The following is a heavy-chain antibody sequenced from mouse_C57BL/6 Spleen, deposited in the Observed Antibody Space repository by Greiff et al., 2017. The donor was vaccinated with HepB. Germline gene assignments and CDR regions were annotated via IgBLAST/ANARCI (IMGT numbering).Heavy chain of an antibody. Sequence: QVHVKQSGAELVRPGASVKLSCKASGYTFTDYYINWVKQRPGQGLEWIARIYPGSGNTYYNEKFKGKATLTAEKSSSTAYMQLSSLTSEDSAVYFCARDGYDVFFDYWGQGTTLTVSS. CDR2: IYPGSGNT. V-gene: IGHV1-76*01. D-gene: IGHD2-2*01. J-gene: IGHJ2*01. CDR3: ARDGYDVFFDY. CDR1: GYTFTDYY.